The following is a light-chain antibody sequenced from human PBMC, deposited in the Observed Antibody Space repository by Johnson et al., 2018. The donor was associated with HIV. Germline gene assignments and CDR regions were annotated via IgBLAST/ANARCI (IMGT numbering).Light chain of an antibody. CDR3: GTWDNSLSAYV. V-gene: IGLV1-51*02. J-gene: IGLJ1*01. CDR2: ENN. CDR1: SSNIGNNY. Sequence: QSVLTQPPSVSAAPGQKVTISCSGSSSNIGNNYVSWYQQLPGTAPKLLIYENNKRPSGIPDRFSGPKSGTSATLGITGLQTGDEADYYCGTWDNSLSAYVFGTGTKVTVL.